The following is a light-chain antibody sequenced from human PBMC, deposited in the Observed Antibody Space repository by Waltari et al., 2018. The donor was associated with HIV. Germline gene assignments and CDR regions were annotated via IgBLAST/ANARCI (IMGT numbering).Light chain of an antibody. CDR1: SSNIGAHF. J-gene: IGLJ2*01. Sequence: QSQLTQPPSISGAPGQRVAISCSGTSSNIGAHFVCWSQQFPGMAPRLLIYRNDQRPSGIPDRVSSSKSGTSASLAISGLRAEDEADYYCATWDDRLSAWLFGGGTKLTVL. V-gene: IGLV1-47*01. CDR2: RND. CDR3: ATWDDRLSAWL.